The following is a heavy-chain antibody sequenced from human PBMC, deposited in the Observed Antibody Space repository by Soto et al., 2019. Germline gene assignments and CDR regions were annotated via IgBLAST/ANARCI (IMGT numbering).Heavy chain of an antibody. CDR3: ARSPYSSSRWSYFDY. CDR2: MSSSSSDT. D-gene: IGHD6-13*01. CDR1: GFSFNTYW. V-gene: IGHV3-11*03. J-gene: IGHJ4*02. Sequence: GGSLRLSCAASGFSFNTYWMSWVRQAPGKGLEWVSYMSSSSSDTNYVDSVKGRFSISRDNARNSLYLQMNSLRAEDTAVYYCARSPYSSSRWSYFDYWGQGTLVTVSS.